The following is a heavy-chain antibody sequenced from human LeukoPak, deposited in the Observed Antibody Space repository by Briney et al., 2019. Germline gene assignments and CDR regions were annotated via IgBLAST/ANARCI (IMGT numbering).Heavy chain of an antibody. J-gene: IGHJ4*02. Sequence: GASVKVSCKASGYTITSYGISWVRQAPRQGLEWMGWISAYNGNTNYAQKLQGRVTMTTDTSTSTAYMELRSLRSDDTAVYYCARGDDNIVVVPAAITIWGQGTLVTVS. CDR2: ISAYNGNT. D-gene: IGHD2-2*01. CDR1: GYTITSYG. V-gene: IGHV1-18*01. CDR3: ARGDDNIVVVPAAITI.